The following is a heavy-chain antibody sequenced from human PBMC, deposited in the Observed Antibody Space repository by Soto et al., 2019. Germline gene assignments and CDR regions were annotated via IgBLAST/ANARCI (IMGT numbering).Heavy chain of an antibody. V-gene: IGHV1-3*01. CDR3: ARASYTSGGSPTFAMAV. J-gene: IGHJ6*02. CDR1: GYTFSSNA. CDR2: INGGNGYA. Sequence: QVHLVQSGAAVKEPGASVRVSCKASGYTFSSNAIHWVRQAPGQELEWMGWINGGNGYAKYSQNVQDRVCLIRDASASTAYIERSRLRSEDTSIFYCARASYTSGGSPTFAMAVWGQRTTVTVSS. D-gene: IGHD3-10*01.